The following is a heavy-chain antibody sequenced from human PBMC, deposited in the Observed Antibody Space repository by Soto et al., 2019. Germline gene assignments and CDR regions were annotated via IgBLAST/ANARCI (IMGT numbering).Heavy chain of an antibody. V-gene: IGHV4-31*03. CDR3: ARGGRNWNSKTAFDI. D-gene: IGHD1-7*01. CDR1: GGSISSGGYY. J-gene: IGHJ3*02. Sequence: QVQLQESGPGLVKPSQTLSLTCTVSGGSISSGGYYWSWIRQHPGKGLEWIGYIYYSGSTYYNPSLKSRVTISVDTSKNQFSLKLSSVTAADTAVYYCARGGRNWNSKTAFDIWGQGTTVTVSS. CDR2: IYYSGST.